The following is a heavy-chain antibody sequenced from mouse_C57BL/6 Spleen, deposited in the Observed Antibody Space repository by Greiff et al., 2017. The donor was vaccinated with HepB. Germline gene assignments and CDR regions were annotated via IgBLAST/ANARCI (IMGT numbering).Heavy chain of an antibody. J-gene: IGHJ4*01. D-gene: IGHD2-2*01. CDR3: ARAVTTDYYAMDY. CDR2: INPNNGGT. V-gene: IGHV1-18*01. CDR1: GYTFTDYN. Sequence: SGPELVKPGASVKIPCKASGYTFTDYNMDWVKQSHGKSLEWIGDINPNNGGTIYNQKFKGKATLTVDKSSSTAYMELRSLTSEDTAVYYCARAVTTDYYAMDYWGQGTSVTVSS.